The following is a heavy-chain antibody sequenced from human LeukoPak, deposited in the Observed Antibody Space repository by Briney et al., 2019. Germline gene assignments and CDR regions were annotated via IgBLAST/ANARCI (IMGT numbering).Heavy chain of an antibody. V-gene: IGHV1-69*01. CDR3: ARDPGGSYDSSGYYGLLGAFDI. CDR1: GGTFSSYA. J-gene: IGHJ3*02. D-gene: IGHD3-22*01. Sequence: SVKVFCKASGGTFSSYAISWVRQAPGQGLEWMGGIIPIFGTANYAQKFQGRVTITADESTSTAYMELSSLRSEDTAVYYCARDPGGSYDSSGYYGLLGAFDIWGQGTMVTVSS. CDR2: IIPIFGTA.